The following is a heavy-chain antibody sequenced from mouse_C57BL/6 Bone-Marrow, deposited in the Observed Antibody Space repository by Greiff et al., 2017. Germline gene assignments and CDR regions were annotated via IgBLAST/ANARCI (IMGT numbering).Heavy chain of an antibody. CDR1: GFNIKDDY. D-gene: IGHD2-1*01. CDR3: TTFYGNYEFAY. J-gene: IGHJ3*01. Sequence: VQLQQSGAELVRPGASVKLSCTASGFNIKDDYMHWVKQRPEQGLEWIGWIDPENGDTEYASKFQGKATITADTSSNTAYLQLSSLTSEDTAVYYWTTFYGNYEFAYWGQGTLVTVSA. CDR2: IDPENGDT. V-gene: IGHV14-4*01.